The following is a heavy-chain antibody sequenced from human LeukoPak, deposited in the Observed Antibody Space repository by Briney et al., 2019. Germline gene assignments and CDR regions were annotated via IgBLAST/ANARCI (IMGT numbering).Heavy chain of an antibody. V-gene: IGHV4-30-2*01. CDR1: GGSISSGGYS. CDR2: IYHSGST. D-gene: IGHD4-17*01. Sequence: TLSLTCAVSGGSISSGGYSWSWIRQPPGKGLEWIGYIYHSGSTYYNPSLKSRVTISVDRSKNQFSLKLSSVTAADTAVYYCARDRDGDPYYFDYWGQGTLVTVSS. CDR3: ARDRDGDPYYFDY. J-gene: IGHJ4*02.